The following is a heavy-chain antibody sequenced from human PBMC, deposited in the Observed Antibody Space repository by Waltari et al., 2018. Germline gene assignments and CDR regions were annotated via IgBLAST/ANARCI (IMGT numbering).Heavy chain of an antibody. D-gene: IGHD3-10*01. CDR3: AQFSGERD. J-gene: IGHJ3*01. CDR1: GFTFNTYW. V-gene: IGHV3-7*01. Sequence: EVRLVESGGGLVQPGGSLRLSCATSGFTFNTYWMDWVRQAPGKGLEWVASIKKDGSEKYYVDSVKGRFTISRDNAKRSLYLQVDSLRAEDTAVYYCAQFSGERDWGQGTMVTVS. CDR2: IKKDGSEK.